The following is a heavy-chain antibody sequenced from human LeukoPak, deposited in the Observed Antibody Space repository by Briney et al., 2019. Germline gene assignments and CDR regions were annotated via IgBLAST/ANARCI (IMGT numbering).Heavy chain of an antibody. Sequence: SETLSLTCTVSGGSISSHYWSWIRQPPGKGLEWIGYIYCSGSTNYNPSLKSRVTISVDTSKNQSSLKLSSVTAADTAVYYCARVSMVTRYYYYYMDVWGKGTTVTVSS. J-gene: IGHJ6*03. V-gene: IGHV4-59*11. CDR1: GGSISSHY. CDR2: IYCSGST. D-gene: IGHD5-18*01. CDR3: ARVSMVTRYYYYYMDV.